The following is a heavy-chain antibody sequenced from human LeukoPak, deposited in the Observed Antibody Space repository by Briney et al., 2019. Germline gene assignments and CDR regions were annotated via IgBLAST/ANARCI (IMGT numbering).Heavy chain of an antibody. CDR1: GFTFSSYA. Sequence: PGGSLRLSCAASGFTFSSYAMSWVRQAPGKGLEWVSAISGSGGSTYYADSVKGRFTISRDNSKNALFLQMSSLRAEDTAVYYCAKDRTLFGDWGQGSLVTVSS. J-gene: IGHJ4*02. CDR2: ISGSGGST. D-gene: IGHD3-16*01. CDR3: AKDRTLFGD. V-gene: IGHV3-23*01.